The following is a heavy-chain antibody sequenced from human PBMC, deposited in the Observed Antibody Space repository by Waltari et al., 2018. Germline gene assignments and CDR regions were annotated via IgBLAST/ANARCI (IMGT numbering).Heavy chain of an antibody. CDR2: IIPILGIA. J-gene: IGHJ4*02. D-gene: IGHD6-13*01. V-gene: IGHV1-69*08. Sequence: QVQLVQSGAEVQKPGSSVQVSCKASGGTFSSYTISWVRQAPGQGLEWMGRIIPILGIANYAQKFQGRVTITADKSTSTAYMELSSLRSEDTAVYYCARDHSSSWYSWDYWGQGTLVTVSS. CDR3: ARDHSSSWYSWDY. CDR1: GGTFSSYT.